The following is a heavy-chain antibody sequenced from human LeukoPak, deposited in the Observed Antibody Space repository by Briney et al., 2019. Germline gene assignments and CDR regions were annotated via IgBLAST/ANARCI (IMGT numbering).Heavy chain of an antibody. V-gene: IGHV3-21*01. J-gene: IGHJ5*02. CDR3: ASTLSSSSFNWFDP. Sequence: SVKGRFPISRDKAKNSRHLQMNSLRAENTAVYYCASTLSSSSFNWFDPWGQGTLVTVSS. D-gene: IGHD6-13*01.